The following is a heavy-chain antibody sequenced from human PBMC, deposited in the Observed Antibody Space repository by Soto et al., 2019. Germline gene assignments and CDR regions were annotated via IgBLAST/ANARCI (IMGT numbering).Heavy chain of an antibody. Sequence: ASVRVSCKASGVTFSSYAISWVRQAPGQGLEWMGGIIPIFGTANYAQKFQGRVTITADESTSTAYMELSSLRSEDTAVYYCARDYGSGSSYNFYYYGMDVWGQGTTVTVS. CDR3: ARDYGSGSSYNFYYYGMDV. CDR2: IIPIFGTA. CDR1: GVTFSSYA. V-gene: IGHV1-69*13. D-gene: IGHD3-10*01. J-gene: IGHJ6*02.